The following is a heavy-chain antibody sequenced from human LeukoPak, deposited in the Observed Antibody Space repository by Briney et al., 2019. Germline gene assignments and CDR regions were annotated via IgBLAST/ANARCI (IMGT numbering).Heavy chain of an antibody. D-gene: IGHD6-13*01. J-gene: IGHJ3*01. CDR3: ATHFRSSWGYDAFDF. CDR1: GFTFSSYE. Sequence: GGSLRLSCAASGFTFSSYEMNWVRQAPGKGLEWVSGIGAGGTFTYYADSVKGRFTISRDNSKNTLYLQMNSLRAEDTAVYYCATHFRSSWGYDAFDFWGQGTMLTVSS. V-gene: IGHV3-23*01. CDR2: IGAGGTFT.